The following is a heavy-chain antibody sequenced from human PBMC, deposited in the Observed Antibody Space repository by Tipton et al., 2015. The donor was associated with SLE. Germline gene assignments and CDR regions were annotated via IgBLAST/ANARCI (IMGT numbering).Heavy chain of an antibody. D-gene: IGHD6-19*01. CDR3: AREAALAGDAFDI. CDR1: GFAFSSYW. V-gene: IGHV3-7*01. Sequence: SLRLSCAASGFAFSSYWMSWVRQAPGKGLEWVANIKQDGSEEHYVDSVKGRFTISRDNAKDSLYLQMNSLGAEDTAVYFCAREAALAGDAFDIWGQGTMVAVSS. CDR2: IKQDGSEE. J-gene: IGHJ3*02.